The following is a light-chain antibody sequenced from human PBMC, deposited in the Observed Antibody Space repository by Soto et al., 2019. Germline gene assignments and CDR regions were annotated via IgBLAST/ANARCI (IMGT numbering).Light chain of an antibody. V-gene: IGKV3-20*01. Sequence: EIVLTQCPGTLSLSPGERATLSCRASQSVSSSYLAWYQQKPGQAPRLLIYGASSRATGIPDRFSGSGSGTDFTLTISRLEPEDFAVYYCQQYGSSPRFTFGPGTKVDIK. J-gene: IGKJ3*01. CDR1: QSVSSSY. CDR2: GAS. CDR3: QQYGSSPRFT.